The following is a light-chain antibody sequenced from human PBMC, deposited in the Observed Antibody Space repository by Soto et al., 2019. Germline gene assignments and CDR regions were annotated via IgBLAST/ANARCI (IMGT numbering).Light chain of an antibody. CDR1: QSVSSSY. Sequence: EIVLTQSPGTLSLSPGERATLSCRASQSVSSSYLAWYQQKPGQAPRLLIYGASSRATGIPDRFSGSGSGTDFTLTISRLEPEDFAVYYCQQRSNWPPITFGQGTRLEI. V-gene: IGKV3D-20*02. J-gene: IGKJ5*01. CDR3: QQRSNWPPIT. CDR2: GAS.